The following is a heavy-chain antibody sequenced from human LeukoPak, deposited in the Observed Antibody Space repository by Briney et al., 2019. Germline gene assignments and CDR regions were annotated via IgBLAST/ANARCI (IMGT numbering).Heavy chain of an antibody. CDR3: ARDSPRDYYDSSGPHYYFDY. CDR1: GGSFSGYY. CDR2: INHSGST. D-gene: IGHD3-22*01. V-gene: IGHV4-34*01. Sequence: PSETLSLTCAVYGGSFSGYYWSWIRQPPGKGLEWIGEINHSGSTNYNPSLKGRVTISVDTSKNQFSLKLSSVTAADTAVYYCARDSPRDYYDSSGPHYYFDYWGQGTLVTVSS. J-gene: IGHJ4*02.